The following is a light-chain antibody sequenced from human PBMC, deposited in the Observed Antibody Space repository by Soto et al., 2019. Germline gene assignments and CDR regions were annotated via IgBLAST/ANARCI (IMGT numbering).Light chain of an antibody. J-gene: IGKJ1*01. CDR3: QQYNNWPPT. Sequence: IVMTQSPATLSVSAGERATVSXRASRSFGLNLAWYQQKTGHAPXLXXYGASTRDTGIQARFSGSGSGTEFTLTISSLQSEDLAVYYCQQYNNWPPTFGQGTKV. CDR2: GAS. V-gene: IGKV3-15*01. CDR1: RSFGLN.